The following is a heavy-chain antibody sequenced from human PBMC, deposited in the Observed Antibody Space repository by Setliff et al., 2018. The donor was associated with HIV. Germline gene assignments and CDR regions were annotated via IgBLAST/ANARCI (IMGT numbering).Heavy chain of an antibody. V-gene: IGHV3-30*04. J-gene: IGHJ6*02. D-gene: IGHD1-7*01. CDR3: ARGRNRNYVVYGMDV. Sequence: PGGSLRLSCVASGFTFSSYAMHWVRQAPGKGLEWVAVISSDGNKKYYADSVKGRFTISRDNSKNTVYLQMNSLRAEDTAVYYCARGRNRNYVVYGMDVWGQGTTVTVSS. CDR1: GFTFSSYA. CDR2: ISSDGNKK.